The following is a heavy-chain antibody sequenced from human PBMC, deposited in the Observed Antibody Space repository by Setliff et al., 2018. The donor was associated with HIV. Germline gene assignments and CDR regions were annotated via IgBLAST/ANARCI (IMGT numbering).Heavy chain of an antibody. Sequence: TLSLPCTVSGGSISSYYWSWIRQPAGKGLEWIGRIYSTGSINYNPSLRSGVTMSVDRSKNSFSLEVTSVTAADTAIYYCARDFGTFHAFDMWGQGTVVTVSS. CDR1: GGSISSYY. CDR3: ARDFGTFHAFDM. D-gene: IGHD3-10*01. J-gene: IGHJ3*02. V-gene: IGHV4-4*07. CDR2: IYSTGSI.